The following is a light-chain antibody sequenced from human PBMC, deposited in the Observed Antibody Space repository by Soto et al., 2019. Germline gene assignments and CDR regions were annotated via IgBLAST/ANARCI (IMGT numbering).Light chain of an antibody. CDR1: SSNIGNNY. CDR2: DNN. Sequence: QSVLTQPPSVSAAPGQKVTISCSGSSSNIGNNYVSWYQQLPGTAPKLLIYDNNKRPSGIPDRFSGSKAGTSATLGITGLQAGGGGDYFRGKWDSSLGAGVFGGGPKLSLL. CDR3: GKWDSSLGAGV. V-gene: IGLV1-51*01. J-gene: IGLJ2*01.